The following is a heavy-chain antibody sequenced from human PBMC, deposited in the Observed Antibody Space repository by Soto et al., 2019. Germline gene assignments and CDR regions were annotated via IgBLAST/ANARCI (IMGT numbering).Heavy chain of an antibody. J-gene: IGHJ5*02. V-gene: IGHV3-23*01. Sequence: EVQLLESGGGLVQPGGSLRLSCAASGFTFSSYAMSWVRQAPGKGLEWVSAISGSGGSTYYADSVKGRFTISRDNSKNTLYLQMNSLRAEDTAVYYCEKSGYYGSGSYGYWLDPWAQGPLVTVSS. D-gene: IGHD3-10*01. CDR2: ISGSGGST. CDR1: GFTFSSYA. CDR3: EKSGYYGSGSYGYWLDP.